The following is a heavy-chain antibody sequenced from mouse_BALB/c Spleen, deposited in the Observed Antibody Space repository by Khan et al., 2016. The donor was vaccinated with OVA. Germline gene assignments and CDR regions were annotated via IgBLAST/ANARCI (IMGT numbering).Heavy chain of an antibody. D-gene: IGHD2-12*01. CDR1: GFSLTTNG. J-gene: IGHJ3*01. Sequence: QVQLKESGPGLVAPSQSLSITCTVSGFSLTTNGVHWVRQPPGKGLEWLGVIWAGGSKDFNSAPMSRRRISRDNSKIQVFLKMNRLRTDDTAIYYCARDVPYDATWFPCCGQGTLVTVSA. CDR2: IWAGGSK. CDR3: ARDVPYDATWFPC. V-gene: IGHV2-9*02.